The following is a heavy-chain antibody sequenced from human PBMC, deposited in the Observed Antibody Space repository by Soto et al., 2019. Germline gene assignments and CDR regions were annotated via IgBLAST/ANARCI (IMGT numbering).Heavy chain of an antibody. CDR2: ISDSGYIT. Sequence: EVQLLQSGGGLVQPGGSLRLSCAASGFTFVTYAMTWVRQAPGKGLEWVSVISDSGYITYYADTVKGRFTISRDNSNNPLYLQMTGLRAEATAVYYCAKARPSGGYYYVEAFDIWGQGTKVAVSS. J-gene: IGHJ3*02. CDR3: AKARPSGGYYYVEAFDI. V-gene: IGHV3-23*01. CDR1: GFTFVTYA. D-gene: IGHD3-16*01.